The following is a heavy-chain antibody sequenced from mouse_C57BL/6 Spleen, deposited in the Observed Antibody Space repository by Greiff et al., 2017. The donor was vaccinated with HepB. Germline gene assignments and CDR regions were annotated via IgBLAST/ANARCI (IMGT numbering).Heavy chain of an antibody. Sequence: VQLQQSGPGLVQPSQSLSITCTVSGFSLTSYGVHWVRQSPGKGLEWLGVIWSGGSTDYNAAFISRLSISKDNSKSQVFFKMNSLQADDTAIYYCAREGAYDGYYFDYWGQGTTLTVSS. D-gene: IGHD2-3*01. CDR3: AREGAYDGYYFDY. J-gene: IGHJ2*01. V-gene: IGHV2-2*01. CDR2: IWSGGST. CDR1: GFSLTSYG.